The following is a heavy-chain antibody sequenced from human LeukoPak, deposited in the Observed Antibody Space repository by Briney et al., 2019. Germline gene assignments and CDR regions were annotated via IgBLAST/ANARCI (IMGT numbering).Heavy chain of an antibody. CDR2: ISQDGSEK. Sequence: GGSLRLSCAASAFTFSSYWMSWVRQAPGKGLEWVANISQDGSEKYYVDSVKGRFTISRDNAKNSLYLQMNSLRAEDTAVYYCARDRRYEDYWGQGTLVTVSS. CDR3: ARDRRYEDY. V-gene: IGHV3-7*01. J-gene: IGHJ4*02. CDR1: AFTFSSYW. D-gene: IGHD1-1*01.